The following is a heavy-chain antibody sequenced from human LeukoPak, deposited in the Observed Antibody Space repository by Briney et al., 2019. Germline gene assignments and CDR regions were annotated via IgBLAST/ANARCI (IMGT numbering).Heavy chain of an antibody. CDR1: GFSFGDYA. CDR2: IRNKAYGGTT. CDR3: TRHKAGSYYSDY. J-gene: IGHJ4*02. D-gene: IGHD3-10*01. Sequence: GGSLRLSCTASGFSFGDYAMSWFRQAPGKGLEWVGFIRNKAYGGTTEYAASVKGRFTISRDDFKSIAYLQMNGLKTEDTALYFCTRHKAGSYYSDYWGQGTLVTVSS. V-gene: IGHV3-49*03.